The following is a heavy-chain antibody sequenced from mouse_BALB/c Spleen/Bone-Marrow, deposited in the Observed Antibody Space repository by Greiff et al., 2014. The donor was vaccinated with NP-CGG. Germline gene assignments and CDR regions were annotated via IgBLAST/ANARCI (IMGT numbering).Heavy chain of an antibody. CDR3: ARRNWDAMDY. CDR1: GYTFTNHW. Sequence: QVQLQQSGAELAKPGASVKMSCKASGYTFTNHWMHWVKQRPGQGLEWIGYINPSTGHTEYDQKFKDKATLTADKSSSTAYMQLSSLTSEVSSGYYCARRNWDAMDYWGQGTSVTVSS. D-gene: IGHD4-1*01. V-gene: IGHV1-7*01. J-gene: IGHJ4*01. CDR2: INPSTGHT.